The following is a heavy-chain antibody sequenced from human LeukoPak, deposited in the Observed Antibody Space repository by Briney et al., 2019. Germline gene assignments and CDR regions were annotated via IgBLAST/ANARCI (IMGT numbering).Heavy chain of an antibody. CDR1: GYTFTGYY. D-gene: IGHD5-12*01. Sequence: ASVKVSCEASGYTFTGYYMHWVRQAPGQGLEWMGWINPNRGGTNYARKFWGRVTMTRDTSISTAYMELSRLRSDDTAVYYCASGRGYSGYDFHYWGQGTLVTVSS. CDR2: INPNRGGT. V-gene: IGHV1-2*02. J-gene: IGHJ4*02. CDR3: ASGRGYSGYDFHY.